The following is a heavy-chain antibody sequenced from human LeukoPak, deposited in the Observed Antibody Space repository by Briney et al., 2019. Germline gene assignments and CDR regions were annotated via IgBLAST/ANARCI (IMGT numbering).Heavy chain of an antibody. CDR2: INHSGST. V-gene: IGHV4-34*01. Sequence: SETLSLTCTVSGGSISSYYWSWIRQPPGKGLEWIGEINHSGSTNYNPSLKSRVTISVDTSKNQFSLKLSSVTAADTAVYYCARGQMGYYYDSSGYYVYWGQGTLVTVSS. D-gene: IGHD3-22*01. CDR3: ARGQMGYYYDSSGYYVY. CDR1: GGSISSYY. J-gene: IGHJ4*02.